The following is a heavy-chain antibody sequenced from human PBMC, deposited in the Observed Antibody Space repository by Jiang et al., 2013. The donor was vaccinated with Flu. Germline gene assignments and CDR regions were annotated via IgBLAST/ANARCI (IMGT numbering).Heavy chain of an antibody. J-gene: IGHJ3*02. V-gene: IGHV6-1*01. CDR2: TYYRSKWSN. CDR3: ARGRVSAFDI. D-gene: IGHD5/OR15-5a*01. CDR1: GDSLSSSGVA. Sequence: QTLSLTCAISGDSLSSSGVAWNWIRQSPSRGLEWLGRTYYRSKWSNDYAVSAKSRITINPDTSKNQFSLQLNSVTPEDTAVYYCARGRVSAFDIWGQGTMVTVSS.